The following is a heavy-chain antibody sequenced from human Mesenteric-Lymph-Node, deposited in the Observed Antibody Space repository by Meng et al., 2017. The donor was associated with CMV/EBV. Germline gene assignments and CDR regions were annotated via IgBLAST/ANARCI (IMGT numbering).Heavy chain of an antibody. CDR2: IYPADSDT. D-gene: IGHD2-2*01. V-gene: IGHV5-51*01. Sequence: GESLKISCKGSGYSFTNYWIGWVRQMPGKGLEWMGIIYPADSDTRYNPSFRGQVTISVDKSISTAYLQWNSLKASDTATYYCARRKREDFVIVPAARYYFDSWGQGTLVTASS. CDR3: ARRKREDFVIVPAARYYFDS. J-gene: IGHJ4*02. CDR1: GYSFTNYW.